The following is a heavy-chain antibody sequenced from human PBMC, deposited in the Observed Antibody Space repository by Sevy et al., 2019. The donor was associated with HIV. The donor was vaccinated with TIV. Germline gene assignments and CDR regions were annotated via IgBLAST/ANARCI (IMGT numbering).Heavy chain of an antibody. CDR1: GFTFSSYE. J-gene: IGHJ5*02. CDR3: ASHFYGSVNSYGSWFDP. Sequence: GGSLRLSCAASGFTFSSYEMTWVRRAPGKGLEWISYISSDGRTIYYADSVEGRFTISRDNTKNSLYLQLNSLRAEDTAVYYCASHFYGSVNSYGSWFDPWGQGTLVTVSS. D-gene: IGHD3-10*01. CDR2: ISSDGRTI. V-gene: IGHV3-48*03.